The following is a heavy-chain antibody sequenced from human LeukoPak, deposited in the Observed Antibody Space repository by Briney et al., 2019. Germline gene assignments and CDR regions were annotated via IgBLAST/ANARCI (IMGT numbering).Heavy chain of an antibody. J-gene: IGHJ3*01. CDR3: ARDLTTVTKGFDL. CDR1: GGSITTHY. Sequence: SETLSLTCSISGGSITTHYWTWIRQPPGKGLEWIGYVLYSGITNYNPSLRGRITISVDTSQNQFSLSLRSVTAADTAVSCCARDLTTVTKGFDLWGQGTMVTVSS. CDR2: VLYSGIT. D-gene: IGHD4-17*01. V-gene: IGHV4-59*11.